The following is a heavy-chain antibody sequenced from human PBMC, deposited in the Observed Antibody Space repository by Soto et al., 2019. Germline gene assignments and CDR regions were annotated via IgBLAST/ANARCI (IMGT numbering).Heavy chain of an antibody. V-gene: IGHV3-53*04. J-gene: IGHJ4*02. CDR2: IYPDGRA. CDR3: ARGFGSGSYYYGD. D-gene: IGHD3-10*01. Sequence: EVQLVESGGGLVQPGGSLRLCCAASGFTVSSDYMTWVRQAPGKGLEWVSVIYPDGRAYYADSVKGRFTISRHSSEDTLFLQVNSLKREDTAVYYCARGFGSGSYYYGDWGQGSLVTVSS. CDR1: GFTVSSDY.